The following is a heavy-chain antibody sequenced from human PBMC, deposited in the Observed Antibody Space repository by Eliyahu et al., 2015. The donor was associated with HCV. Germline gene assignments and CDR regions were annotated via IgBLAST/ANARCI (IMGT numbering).Heavy chain of an antibody. Sequence: QLQLQESGPGLVKPSETLSLTXSVSGGSISSSSYYWGWIRQPPGKGLEWIGNIYYSGSTYYNPSLKSRVTISVDTSKNQFSLKLSSVTAADTAVYYCARFDYGDYEFDYWGQGTLVTVSS. CDR2: IYYSGST. CDR3: ARFDYGDYEFDY. D-gene: IGHD4-17*01. J-gene: IGHJ4*02. V-gene: IGHV4-39*01. CDR1: GGSISSSSYY.